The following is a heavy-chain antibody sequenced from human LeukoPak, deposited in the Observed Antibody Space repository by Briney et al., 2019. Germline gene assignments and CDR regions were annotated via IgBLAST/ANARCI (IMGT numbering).Heavy chain of an antibody. CDR3: ATGYGGNSYFDY. J-gene: IGHJ4*02. CDR1: GYTLTELS. Sequence: GASVKVSCKVSGYTLTELSMHWVRQAPGKGLEWMGGFDPEDGETIYAQKFQGRVTMTEDTSTDTAYMELSSLRSEDTAVYYCATGYGGNSYFDYWGQGTLVTVSS. CDR2: FDPEDGET. D-gene: IGHD4-23*01. V-gene: IGHV1-24*01.